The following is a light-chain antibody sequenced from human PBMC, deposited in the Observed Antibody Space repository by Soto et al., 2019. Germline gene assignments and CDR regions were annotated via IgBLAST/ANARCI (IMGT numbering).Light chain of an antibody. CDR1: QSLLHINGYNY. CDR2: LGS. CDR3: MQALQTPRT. V-gene: IGKV2-28*01. J-gene: IGKJ1*01. Sequence: DIVMTQSPLSLRVAPGEPASISCRSSQSLLHINGYNYLDWYLQKPGQSPQLLIYLGSNRASGVPDRFSGSGSGTDFTLKISRVEPDDVGVYYCMQALQTPRTFGQGTKMEIK.